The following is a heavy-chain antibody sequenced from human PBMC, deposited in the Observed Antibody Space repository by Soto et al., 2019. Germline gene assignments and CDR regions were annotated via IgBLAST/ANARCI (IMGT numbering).Heavy chain of an antibody. Sequence: PSETLSLTCTVSGGSISSYDWSWIRQPPGKGLEWIGYIYYSGSTNYNPSLKSRVTISVDTSKNQFSLKLSSVTAADTAVYYCARDAYSSSWGFDPWGQGTLVTVSS. V-gene: IGHV4-59*01. J-gene: IGHJ5*02. CDR1: GGSISSYD. D-gene: IGHD6-13*01. CDR3: ARDAYSSSWGFDP. CDR2: IYYSGST.